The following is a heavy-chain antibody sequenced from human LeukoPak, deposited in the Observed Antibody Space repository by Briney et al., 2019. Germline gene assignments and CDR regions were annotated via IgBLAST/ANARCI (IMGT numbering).Heavy chain of an antibody. D-gene: IGHD3-22*01. V-gene: IGHV4-34*01. CDR1: GGSFSGSY. CDR2: INHSGST. J-gene: IGHJ4*02. CDR3: ARGLNYFDSSGYK. Sequence: SETLSLTCAVYGGSFSGSYWNWIRQPPGKGLEWIGEINHSGSTNYNPSLKSRVTISVDTSKNQFSLKLSSVTAADTAVYYCARGLNYFDSSGYKWGQGTLVTVSS.